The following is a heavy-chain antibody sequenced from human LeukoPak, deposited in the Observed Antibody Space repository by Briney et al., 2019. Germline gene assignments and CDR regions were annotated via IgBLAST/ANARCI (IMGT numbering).Heavy chain of an antibody. CDR2: ISGSGGST. CDR3: AKERRLRRYSSGWYYFDY. CDR1: GFTFSSYA. D-gene: IGHD6-19*01. V-gene: IGHV3-23*01. Sequence: GGSLRLSCAASGFTFSSYAMSWVRQAPGKGLEWVSAISGSGGSTYYADSVKGRFTISRDNSKNTLYLQMDSLRAEDTAVYYCAKERRLRRYSSGWYYFDYWGQGTLVTVSS. J-gene: IGHJ4*02.